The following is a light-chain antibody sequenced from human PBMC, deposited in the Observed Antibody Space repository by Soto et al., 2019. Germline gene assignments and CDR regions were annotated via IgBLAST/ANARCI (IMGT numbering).Light chain of an antibody. CDR3: QQYGSSPPIT. Sequence: EIVMTQSPATLSVSPGERATLSCRASQSVNINLVWYQQKPGQAPRPLIYGASTRATGIPARFSGSGSGTDFTLTISRLEPEDFAVYYCQQYGSSPPITFGQGTRLEI. CDR2: GAS. CDR1: QSVNIN. V-gene: IGKV3-15*01. J-gene: IGKJ5*01.